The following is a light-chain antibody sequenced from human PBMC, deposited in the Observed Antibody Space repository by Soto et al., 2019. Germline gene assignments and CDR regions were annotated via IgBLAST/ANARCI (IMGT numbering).Light chain of an antibody. J-gene: IGLJ2*01. V-gene: IGLV2-14*01. CDR1: SSDVGGYNY. CDR3: SSYTSSSTLL. CDR2: EVS. Sequence: QSALTQPASVSGSPGQSITISCTGTSSDVGGYNYVSWYQQHPGKAPKLMICEVSNRPSGVSNRFSGSKSGNTASLTISGLQAEDEADYYCSSYTSSSTLLFGGGTKLTVL.